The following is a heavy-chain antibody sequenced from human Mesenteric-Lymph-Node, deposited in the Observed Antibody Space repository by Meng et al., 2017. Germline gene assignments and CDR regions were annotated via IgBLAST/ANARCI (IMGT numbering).Heavy chain of an antibody. D-gene: IGHD2-21*02. V-gene: IGHV4-4*02. J-gene: IGHJ4*02. CDR3: ARVGAYCGGDCYHPR. Sequence: QVQPQQWGAGLFKPSETLSLTCAVSGGSLSSRNWWSWVRQPPGKGLEWIGEIYHSGSTNYNPSLKSRVTISVDESKNQFSLRLSSVTAADTAVYYCARVGAYCGGDCYHPRWGQGTLVTVSS. CDR1: GGSLSSRNW. CDR2: IYHSGST.